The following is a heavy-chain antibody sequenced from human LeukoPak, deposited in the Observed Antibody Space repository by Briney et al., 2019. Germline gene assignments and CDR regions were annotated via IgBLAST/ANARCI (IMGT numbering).Heavy chain of an antibody. CDR2: ISQSGST. CDR1: GGSFRSTNW. D-gene: IGHD2-15*01. J-gene: IGHJ5*02. V-gene: IGHV4-4*02. CDR3: ARERGYCSGGSCYNAGNWFDP. Sequence: SGTLSLTCVVSGGSFRSTNWWNWVRQPPGKGLEWIGEISQSGSTKYNPSLKSRVTISIDKSKNQFSLKLSSVTAADTAVYYCARERGYCSGGSCYNAGNWFDPWGQGTLVTVSS.